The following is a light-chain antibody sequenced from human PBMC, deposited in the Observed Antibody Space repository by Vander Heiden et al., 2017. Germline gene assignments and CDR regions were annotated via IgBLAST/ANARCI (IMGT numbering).Light chain of an antibody. Sequence: EIVLPQSPATLSLSPGEGATLSCRASQSVSSSLAWYQQKPGQAPRLLIYEASNRATGIPARFSGSGSGTDFTLTISSLEAEDVAVYYCQQRSNWPRTFGQGTKVEIK. CDR1: QSVSSS. J-gene: IGKJ1*01. CDR2: EAS. CDR3: QQRSNWPRT. V-gene: IGKV3-11*01.